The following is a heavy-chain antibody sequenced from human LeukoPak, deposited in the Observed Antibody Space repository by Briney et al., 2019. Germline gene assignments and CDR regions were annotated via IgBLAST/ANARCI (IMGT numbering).Heavy chain of an antibody. CDR1: GFTFSSYG. CDR2: IRYDGSNK. CDR3: ARAEGYGGELDS. Sequence: PGGSLRLSCAASGFTFSSYGMHWVRQAPGKGLEWVAFIRYDGSNKYYADSVKGRFTISRENSKNRLYLQMNSLRAEDTAVYYCARAEGYGGELDSWGQGTLVTVSS. V-gene: IGHV3-30*02. J-gene: IGHJ4*02. D-gene: IGHD4-23*01.